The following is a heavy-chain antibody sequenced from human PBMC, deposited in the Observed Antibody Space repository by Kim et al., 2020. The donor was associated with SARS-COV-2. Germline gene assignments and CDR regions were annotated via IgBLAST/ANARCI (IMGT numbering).Heavy chain of an antibody. Sequence: AAWVKGRVTTSRDDSKNTAYLQMDSLKTEDTAVYYCTTGIAAAGTGGDYWGQGTLVTVSS. CDR3: TTGIAAAGTGGDY. D-gene: IGHD6-13*01. J-gene: IGHJ4*02. V-gene: IGHV3-73*01.